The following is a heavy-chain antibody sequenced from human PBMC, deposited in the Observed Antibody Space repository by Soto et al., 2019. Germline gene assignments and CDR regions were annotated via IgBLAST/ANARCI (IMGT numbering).Heavy chain of an antibody. CDR2: IRSKANSYAT. Sequence: GGSLRLSCAASGFTFIGSAMHWVRQASGKGLEWVGRIRSKANSYATAYAASVKGRFTISRDDSKNTAYLQMNSLKTEDTAVYYCTKYNWNDVPFDYWGQGTLVTVSS. CDR1: GFTFIGSA. CDR3: TKYNWNDVPFDY. D-gene: IGHD1-20*01. V-gene: IGHV3-73*01. J-gene: IGHJ4*02.